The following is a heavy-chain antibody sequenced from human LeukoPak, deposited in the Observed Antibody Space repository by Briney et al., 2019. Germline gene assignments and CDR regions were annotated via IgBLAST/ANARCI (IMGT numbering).Heavy chain of an antibody. J-gene: IGHJ5*02. CDR1: GGSISSSSYY. CDR3: ARCAVRGKKNWFDP. V-gene: IGHV4-39*01. CDR2: IYYSGST. Sequence: PSETLSLTCTVSGGSISSSSYYWGWIRQPPGKGLEWIGSIYYSGSTYYNPSLKSRVTISVDTSKNQFSLKLSSVTAADTAVYYCARCAVRGKKNWFDPWGQGTLVTVSS. D-gene: IGHD3-10*01.